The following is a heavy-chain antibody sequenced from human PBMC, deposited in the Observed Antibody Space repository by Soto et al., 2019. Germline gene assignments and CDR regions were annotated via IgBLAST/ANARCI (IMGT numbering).Heavy chain of an antibody. V-gene: IGHV4-34*01. D-gene: IGHD2-2*01. CDR2: INHSGST. CDR1: GGSFSGYY. Sequence: SETLSLTCAVYGGSFSGYYWSWIRQPPGKGLEWIGEINHSGSTNYNPSLKSRVTISVDTSKNQFSLKLSSVTAADTAVYYCARGVGVGPRIVVVPAASGDWFDPWGQGTLVTVSS. J-gene: IGHJ5*02. CDR3: ARGVGVGPRIVVVPAASGDWFDP.